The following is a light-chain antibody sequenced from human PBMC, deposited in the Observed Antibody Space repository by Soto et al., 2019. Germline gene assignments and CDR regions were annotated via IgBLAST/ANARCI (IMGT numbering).Light chain of an antibody. Sequence: VVTQSPATLSASPGERVTLSCRASHFVSSRLAWYQRRPGQVPRRLIYDTSTRAPGISARFSGRGSVTEFTLTISSLQSEDFSVYYCQEYIQWLPGMFGPGTKWISN. CDR3: QEYIQWLPGM. V-gene: IGKV3-15*01. CDR1: HFVSSR. CDR2: DTS. J-gene: IGKJ3*01.